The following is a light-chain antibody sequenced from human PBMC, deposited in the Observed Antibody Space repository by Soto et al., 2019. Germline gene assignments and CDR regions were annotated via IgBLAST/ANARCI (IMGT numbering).Light chain of an antibody. CDR1: NIGSKS. V-gene: IGLV3-21*02. CDR2: DDS. J-gene: IGLJ1*01. CDR3: QVWDSSSDHYV. Sequence: YELTQPPSVSVAPGQTARITCGGNNIGSKSVHWYQQKSGQAPMLVVCDDSDRPSGIPERFSGSNSGNTATLTISRVEAGDEADYYCQVWDSSSDHYVFGTGTKVTVL.